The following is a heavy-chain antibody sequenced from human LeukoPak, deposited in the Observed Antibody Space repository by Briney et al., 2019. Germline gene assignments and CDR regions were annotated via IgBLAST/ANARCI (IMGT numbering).Heavy chain of an antibody. J-gene: IGHJ4*02. Sequence: GGSLRLSCAASGFTFSSYSMNWVRQAPGKGLEWVAVISYDGTNKYYSDSVKSRFTISRANSKNTLYLQMNSLRPEDTAVYYCARDLGVDDFGVVYPRAFDYWGQGTLVTVSS. CDR1: GFTFSSYS. D-gene: IGHD3-3*01. CDR3: ARDLGVDDFGVVYPRAFDY. V-gene: IGHV3-30*03. CDR2: ISYDGTNK.